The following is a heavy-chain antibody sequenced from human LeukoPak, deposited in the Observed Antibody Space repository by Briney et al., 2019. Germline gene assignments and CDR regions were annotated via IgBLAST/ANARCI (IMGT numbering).Heavy chain of an antibody. J-gene: IGHJ4*02. CDR2: INHSGNT. CDR1: GGSFTAYY. CDR3: ARRLGGASTGFDY. V-gene: IGHV4-34*01. Sequence: PSETLSLTCAVYGGSFTAYYWSWIRQPPGKGREWIGEINHSGNTYYKPSLKSRVTISLDTSKNQFSLKLSSVTAADTAVYYCARRLGGASTGFDYWGQRTLVTVSS. D-gene: IGHD1-1*01.